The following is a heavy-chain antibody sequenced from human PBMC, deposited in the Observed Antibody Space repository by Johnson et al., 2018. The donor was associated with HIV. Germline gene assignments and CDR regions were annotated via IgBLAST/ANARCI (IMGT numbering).Heavy chain of an antibody. J-gene: IGHJ3*02. Sequence: MKWVRQTPGMGLEWVSAINWNAGRPGYTDSVKGRFTISRDNSKNSLYLQMNGLRPEDTAVYYCAKEDPWRRAFDIWGQGTMVTVSS. V-gene: IGHV3-20*03. CDR2: INWNAGRP. D-gene: IGHD1-1*01. CDR3: AKEDPWRRAFDI.